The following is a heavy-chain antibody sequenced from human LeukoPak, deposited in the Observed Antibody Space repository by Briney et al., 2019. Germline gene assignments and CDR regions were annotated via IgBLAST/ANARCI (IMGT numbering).Heavy chain of an antibody. CDR3: AREPYYYDSSGYYRAFDI. V-gene: IGHV4-31*03. CDR1: GGSISSGGYY. D-gene: IGHD3-22*01. J-gene: IGHJ3*02. CDR2: IYYSGST. Sequence: SETLSLTCTVSGGSISSGGYYWSWIRQHPGKGLEWIGYIYYSGSTYYNPSLKSRVTISVDTSKNQFSLKLSSVTAADTAVYYCAREPYYYDSSGYYRAFDIWGQGTMATVSS.